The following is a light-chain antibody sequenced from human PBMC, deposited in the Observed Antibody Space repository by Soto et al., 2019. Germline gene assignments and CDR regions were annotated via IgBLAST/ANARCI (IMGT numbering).Light chain of an antibody. J-gene: IGKJ2*01. CDR3: QQYGSSPPYT. Sequence: EVVLTQSPGTLSLSPGERATLSCRASQSVSNNYLAWYQQKRGQSPKLLFFGSTDRATGIPDWFSGSGSGTDFSITTSRLEPEDFAVYYCQQYGSSPPYTFGQGTKLEIK. CDR2: GST. V-gene: IGKV3-20*01. CDR1: QSVSNNY.